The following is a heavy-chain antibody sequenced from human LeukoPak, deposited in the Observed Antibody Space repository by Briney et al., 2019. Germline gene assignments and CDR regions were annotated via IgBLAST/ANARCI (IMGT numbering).Heavy chain of an antibody. V-gene: IGHV4-59*08. Sequence: PSETLSLTCTVSGGSISSYYWSWIRQPPGKGLEWIGYIYYSGSTNYNPSLKSRVTVSVDTSKNQFSLKQSSVTAADTAVYYCARHLGYAFDIWGQGTMVTVSS. CDR2: IYYSGST. J-gene: IGHJ3*02. D-gene: IGHD6-25*01. CDR1: GGSISSYY. CDR3: ARHLGYAFDI.